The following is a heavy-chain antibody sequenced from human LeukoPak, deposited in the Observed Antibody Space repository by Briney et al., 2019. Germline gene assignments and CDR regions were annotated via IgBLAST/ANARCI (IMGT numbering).Heavy chain of an antibody. CDR2: IYYSGST. J-gene: IGHJ3*02. Sequence: SETLSLTCTVSGGPISSYYWSWIRQPPGKGLEWIGYIYYSGSTNYNPSLKSRVTISVDTSKNQFSLKLSSVTAADTAVYYCARLGATEDAFDIWGQGTMVTVSS. D-gene: IGHD1-26*01. CDR1: GGPISSYY. CDR3: ARLGATEDAFDI. V-gene: IGHV4-59*01.